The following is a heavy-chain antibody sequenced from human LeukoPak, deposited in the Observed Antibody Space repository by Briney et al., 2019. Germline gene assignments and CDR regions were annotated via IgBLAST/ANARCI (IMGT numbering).Heavy chain of an antibody. J-gene: IGHJ6*03. CDR2: IKQDGSEK. CDR1: GFTFSSYW. V-gene: IGHV3-7*01. CDR3: ARDRPMVRGAIMDYYYYYMDV. D-gene: IGHD3-10*01. Sequence: PGGSLRLSCAASGFTFSSYWMSWVRQAPGKGLEWVANIKQDGSEKYYVDSVKGRFTISRDNAKNSLYLQMNSLRAEDTAVYYCARDRPMVRGAIMDYYYYYMDVWGKGTTVTVSS.